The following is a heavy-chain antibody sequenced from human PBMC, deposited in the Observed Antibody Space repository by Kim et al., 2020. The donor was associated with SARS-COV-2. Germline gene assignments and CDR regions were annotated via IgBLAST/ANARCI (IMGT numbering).Heavy chain of an antibody. V-gene: IGHV4-39*01. CDR3: ARHPGGTIFGVVIISPYFDY. CDR2: IYYSRCT. J-gene: IGHJ4*02. Sequence: SETLSLTFTVSGCSISSSSYYWGWIRQPPGKGLEWIGSIYYSRCTYYNPFLKSRVTISVDTSKNQVSLKLISVTAAYSALYYCARHPGGTIFGVVIISPYFDYWGQGTLVTVSS. D-gene: IGHD3-3*01. CDR1: GCSISSSSYY.